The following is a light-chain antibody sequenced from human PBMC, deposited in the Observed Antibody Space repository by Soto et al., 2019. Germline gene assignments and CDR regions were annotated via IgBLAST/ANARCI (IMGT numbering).Light chain of an antibody. CDR3: QQYNSYS. CDR2: HAS. V-gene: IGKV1-5*01. J-gene: IGKJ1*01. CDR1: QSISNW. Sequence: QITQSTSTLPASVGCRVAITCRASQSISNWFAWYPQKPGTAPKVLIYHASNLQSGVPSRFSGSGSGTEFTLTISSLQPDDFATYYCQQYNSYSFGQGTKV.